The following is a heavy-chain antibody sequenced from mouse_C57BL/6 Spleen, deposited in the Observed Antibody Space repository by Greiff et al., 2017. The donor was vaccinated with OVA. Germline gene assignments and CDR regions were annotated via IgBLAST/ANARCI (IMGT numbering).Heavy chain of an antibody. CDR2: ISDGGSYT. V-gene: IGHV5-4*01. Sequence: VQRVESGGGLVKPGGSLKLSCAASGFTFSSYAMSWVRQTPEKRLEWVATISDGGSYTYYPDNVKGRFTISRDNAKNNLYLQMSHLKSEDTAMYYCARDPSYYGSSPFDYWGQGTTLTVSS. CDR1: GFTFSSYA. J-gene: IGHJ2*01. CDR3: ARDPSYYGSSPFDY. D-gene: IGHD1-1*01.